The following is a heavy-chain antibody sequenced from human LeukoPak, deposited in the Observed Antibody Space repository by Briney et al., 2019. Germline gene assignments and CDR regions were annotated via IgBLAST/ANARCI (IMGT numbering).Heavy chain of an antibody. CDR3: ASLDLEKGY. Sequence: ASVKVSCKASGYTFTDYYMFWVRQAPGQGLEWMGWINPNSGGTNYAQKFQGRVTMTRDTSISTADMELNRLRYDDTAVYYCASLDLEKGYWGQGTLVSVSS. V-gene: IGHV1-2*02. CDR1: GYTFTDYY. CDR2: INPNSGGT. J-gene: IGHJ4*02. D-gene: IGHD1-1*01.